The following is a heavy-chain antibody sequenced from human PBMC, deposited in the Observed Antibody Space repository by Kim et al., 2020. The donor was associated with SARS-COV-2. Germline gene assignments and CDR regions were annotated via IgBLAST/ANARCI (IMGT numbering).Heavy chain of an antibody. V-gene: IGHV4-59*01. CDR2: IYYSGST. J-gene: IGHJ6*02. Sequence: SETLSLTCTVSGGSISSYYWSWIRQPPGKGLEWIGYIYYSGSTNYNPSLKSRVTISVDTSKNQFSLKLSSVTAADTAVYYCARATAREYYYYYGMDVWG. CDR3: ARATAREYYYYYGMDV. CDR1: GGSISSYY.